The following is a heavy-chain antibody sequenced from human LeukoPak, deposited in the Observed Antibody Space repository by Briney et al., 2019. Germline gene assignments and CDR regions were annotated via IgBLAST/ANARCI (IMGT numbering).Heavy chain of an antibody. CDR3: AKFESGYSSGLFDY. CDR2: ISGSGGST. Sequence: ISGSGGSTYYAASVKGRFTISRDNSKNTLYLQMNSLRAEDTAVYYCAKFESGYSSGLFDYWGQGTLVTVSS. J-gene: IGHJ4*02. D-gene: IGHD6-19*01. V-gene: IGHV3-23*01.